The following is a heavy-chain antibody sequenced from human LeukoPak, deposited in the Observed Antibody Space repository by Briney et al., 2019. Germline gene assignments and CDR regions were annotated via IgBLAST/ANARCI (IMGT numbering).Heavy chain of an antibody. V-gene: IGHV3-74*01. CDR1: GFTFSSYG. D-gene: IGHD3-3*01. J-gene: IGHJ3*01. CDR2: IRTDGLET. Sequence: GGSLRLSCAASGFTFSSYGMHWVRQAPGKGLVWVSRIRTDGLETSYADSVKGRFTVSRDNAKNTLYLQMNSLRAEDTAVYYCARVMSGYYVVLDVWGQGTMVTVSS. CDR3: ARVMSGYYVVLDV.